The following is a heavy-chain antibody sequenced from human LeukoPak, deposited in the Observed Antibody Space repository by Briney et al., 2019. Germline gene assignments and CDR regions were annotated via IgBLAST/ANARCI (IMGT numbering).Heavy chain of an antibody. D-gene: IGHD3-10*01. CDR1: GYTFTGYY. CDR2: INPNSGGT. V-gene: IGHV1-2*02. CDR3: ARGYGLLWFGELSYFDY. J-gene: IGHJ4*02. Sequence: ASVKVSCKASGYTFTGYYMHWVRQAPGQGLEWMGWINPNSGGTNYAQKFQGRVTMTRDTSISIAYMELSRLRSDDTAVYYCARGYGLLWFGELSYFDYWGQGTLVTVSS.